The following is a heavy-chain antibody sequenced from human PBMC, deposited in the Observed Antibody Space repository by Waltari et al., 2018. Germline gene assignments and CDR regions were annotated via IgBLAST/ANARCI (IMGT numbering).Heavy chain of an antibody. D-gene: IGHD3-10*01. CDR2: INPNSGGT. V-gene: IGHV1-2*06. CDR3: ASRLETDGSGSLYMDV. J-gene: IGHJ6*02. Sequence: QVQLVQSGAEVKKPGASVKVSCKASGYTFTGYYMHWVRQAPGQGLEWMGRINPNSGGTNYAQKFQGRVTMTRDTSISTAYMELSRLRSDDTAVYYCASRLETDGSGSLYMDVWGQGTTVTVSS. CDR1: GYTFTGYY.